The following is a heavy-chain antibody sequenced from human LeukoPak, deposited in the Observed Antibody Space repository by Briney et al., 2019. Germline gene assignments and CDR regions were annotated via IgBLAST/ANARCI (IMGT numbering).Heavy chain of an antibody. CDR3: AGGAYTSSWYGVFDY. CDR1: GFLFSSQG. D-gene: IGHD6-13*01. J-gene: IGHJ4*02. CDR2: IWYDGRNK. Sequence: GGSLRLLYAASGFLFSSQGKHGVRHPPGRGLEGVVDIWYDGRNKYSADSVKGRFTISSDHSRNTLYLPMNSLRGEDTAVYYCAGGAYTSSWYGVFDYWGQGTLVTVSS. V-gene: IGHV3-33*01.